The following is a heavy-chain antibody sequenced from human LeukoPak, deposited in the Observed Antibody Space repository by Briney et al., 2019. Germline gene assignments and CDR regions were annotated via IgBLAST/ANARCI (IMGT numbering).Heavy chain of an antibody. CDR3: ARVSLGYCSGGSCYYYYGMDV. CDR1: GVSFSGYC. Sequence: SESLSLTCAVYGVSFSGYCLRWVRQPPGKGLEWVGEIKHSGSTNYNPSLKSRVTISVDTSKNQFSLKLSSVTAADTAVYYCARVSLGYCSGGSCYYYYGMDVWGQGTTVTVSS. D-gene: IGHD2-15*01. V-gene: IGHV4-34*01. J-gene: IGHJ6*02. CDR2: IKHSGST.